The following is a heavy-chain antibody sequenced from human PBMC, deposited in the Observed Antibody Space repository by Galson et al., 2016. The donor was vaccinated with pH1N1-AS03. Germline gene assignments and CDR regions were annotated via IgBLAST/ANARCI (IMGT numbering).Heavy chain of an antibody. CDR2: INPAFGTT. V-gene: IGHV1-69*13. Sequence: SVKVSCKASGGTFSNYVISWVRQAPGQGLGWMGGINPAFGTTKYAQKFQGRVTITADESTRTAYMELNSLRSADTAVYYCASGRRVAITGFYYFDSWGQGTPVTVSS. CDR1: GGTFSNYV. D-gene: IGHD3-22*01. J-gene: IGHJ4*02. CDR3: ASGRRVAITGFYYFDS.